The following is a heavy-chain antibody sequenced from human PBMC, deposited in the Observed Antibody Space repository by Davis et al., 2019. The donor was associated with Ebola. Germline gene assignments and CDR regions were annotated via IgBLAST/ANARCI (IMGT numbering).Heavy chain of an antibody. V-gene: IGHV4-59*01. D-gene: IGHD7-27*01. J-gene: IGHJ4*02. CDR1: GGPISDYY. CDR3: ARHDWGGRADNFDY. CDR2: IPGSGQI. Sequence: MPSETLSLTCAVSGGPISDYYWSWIRQPPGEAPEWIGYIPGSGQIKYNPSLQSRVTISLDTSTTHLSLTLTSLTPADTAIYYCARHDWGGRADNFDYWGQGAPVTVSS.